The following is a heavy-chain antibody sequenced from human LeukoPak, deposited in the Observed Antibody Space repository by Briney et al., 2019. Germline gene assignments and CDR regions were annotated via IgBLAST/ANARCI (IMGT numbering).Heavy chain of an antibody. Sequence: PGGSLRLSCAASGFTVSSNYMSRVRQAPGKGLEWVSVIYSGGSTYYADSVKGRFTISRDNSKNTLYLQMNSLRAEDTAVYYCARAPDYYDSSGYLGYWGQGTLVTVSS. CDR3: ARAPDYYDSSGYLGY. CDR1: GFTVSSNY. CDR2: IYSGGST. V-gene: IGHV3-66*01. D-gene: IGHD3-22*01. J-gene: IGHJ4*02.